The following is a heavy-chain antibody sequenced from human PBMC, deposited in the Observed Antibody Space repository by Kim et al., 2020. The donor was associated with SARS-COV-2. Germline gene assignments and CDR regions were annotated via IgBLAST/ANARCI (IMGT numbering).Heavy chain of an antibody. D-gene: IGHD3-22*01. V-gene: IGHV3-48*02. CDR1: GFTFSSYS. CDR2: ISSSSTI. CDR3: AREDYDSSGYYSYYYYGMDV. Sequence: GGSLRLSCAASGFTFSSYSMNWVRQAPGKGLEWVSYISSSSTIYYADSVKGRFTISRDNAKNSLYLQMNSLRDEDTAVYYCAREDYDSSGYYSYYYYGMDVWGQGTTVTVSS. J-gene: IGHJ6*02.